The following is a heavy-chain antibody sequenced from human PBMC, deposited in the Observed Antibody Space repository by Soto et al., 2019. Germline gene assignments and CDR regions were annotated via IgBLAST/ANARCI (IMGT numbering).Heavy chain of an antibody. V-gene: IGHV5-51*01. CDR3: ARQNFWSGSPMDV. CDR1: GYSFTSYW. Sequence: GESLKISCKGSGYSFTSYWIGWVRQMPGKGLEWMGIIYPGDSGTRYSPSFQGQVTISADKSISTAYLQWSSLKASDTAMYYCARQNFWSGSPMDVWGQGTTVTVSS. CDR2: IYPGDSGT. D-gene: IGHD3-3*01. J-gene: IGHJ6*02.